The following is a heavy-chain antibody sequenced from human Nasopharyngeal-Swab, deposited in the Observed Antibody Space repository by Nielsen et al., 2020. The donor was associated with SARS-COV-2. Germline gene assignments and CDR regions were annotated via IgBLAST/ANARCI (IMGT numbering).Heavy chain of an antibody. V-gene: IGHV3-73*01. CDR2: IRSKANSYAT. CDR3: TPGRATGY. D-gene: IGHD5-12*01. Sequence: GESLKISCAASGFTFSGSAMHWVRQASGKGLSWFGRIRSKANSYATAYAASVKGRFTISRDDSKNTAYLQMNSLKTEDTAVYYCTPGRATGYWGQGTLVTVSS. CDR1: GFTFSGSA. J-gene: IGHJ4*02.